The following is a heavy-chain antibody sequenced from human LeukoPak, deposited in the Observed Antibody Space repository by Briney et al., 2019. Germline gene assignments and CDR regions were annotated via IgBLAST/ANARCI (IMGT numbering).Heavy chain of an antibody. CDR2: ISSSSSYI. CDR1: GFTFSSYS. CDR3: AREHEYDGGSFDY. V-gene: IGHV3-21*01. Sequence: GGSLRLSCVASGFTFSSYSMNWVRQAPGKGLEWVSSISSSSSYIYYADSVKGRFTISRDNAKNSLYLQMNSLRAEDTAVYYCAREHEYDGGSFDYWGQGTLVTVSS. D-gene: IGHD4-23*01. J-gene: IGHJ4*02.